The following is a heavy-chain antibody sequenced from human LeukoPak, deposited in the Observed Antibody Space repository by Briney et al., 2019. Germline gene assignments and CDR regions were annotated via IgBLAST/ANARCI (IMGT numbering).Heavy chain of an antibody. V-gene: IGHV1-46*01. D-gene: IGHD5-12*01. CDR3: ARDLGDSGYVRYYFDY. CDR1: GYTFTSYY. J-gene: IGHJ4*02. CDR2: INPSGGST. Sequence: HWASVKVSCKASGYTFTSYYMHWVRQAPGQGLEWMGIINPSGGSTSYAQKFQGRVTMTRDTSTSTVYMELSSLGSEDTAVYYCARDLGDSGYVRYYFDYWGQGTLVTVSS.